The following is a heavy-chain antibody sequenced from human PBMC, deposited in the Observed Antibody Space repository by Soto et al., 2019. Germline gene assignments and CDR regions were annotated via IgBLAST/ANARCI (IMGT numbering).Heavy chain of an antibody. D-gene: IGHD3-22*01. Sequence: PGGSLRLSCTGSGFTFGSYALSWVRQAPGKGLEWVGVIRSEANGGTTDYAASVKGRITIPRDDSKSIAYMEINSLQTEDTAVYYCTRYYYESSGYYVYWGQGALVTVSS. CDR3: TRYYYESSGYYVY. CDR1: GFTFGSYA. J-gene: IGHJ4*02. V-gene: IGHV3-49*04. CDR2: IRSEANGGTT.